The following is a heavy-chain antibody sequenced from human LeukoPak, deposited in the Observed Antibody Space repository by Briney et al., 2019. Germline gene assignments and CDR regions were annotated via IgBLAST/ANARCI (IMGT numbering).Heavy chain of an antibody. CDR2: IIPIFGTA. J-gene: IGHJ3*02. CDR1: GGTFSSYA. Sequence: ASVKVSRKASGGTFSSYAISWVRQAPGQGLEWMGGIIPIFGTANYAQKFQGRVTITADESTSTAYMELSSLRSEDTAVYYCARVRGQLERRRAFDIWGQGTMVTVSS. V-gene: IGHV1-69*13. D-gene: IGHD1-1*01. CDR3: ARVRGQLERRRAFDI.